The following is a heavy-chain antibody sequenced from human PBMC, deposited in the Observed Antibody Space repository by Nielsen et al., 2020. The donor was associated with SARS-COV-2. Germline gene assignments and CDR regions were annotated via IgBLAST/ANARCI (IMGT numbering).Heavy chain of an antibody. CDR1: GFSFSTYA. Sequence: GESLKISCAASGFSFSTYAMSWVSQAQGKGLEWGSIISAGGDTAYYGDPVKGRFTISRDNSKNTLYLQMNNLRVDDTAMYYCAKEEEFRRYFDHWGVGTLVSAFS. D-gene: IGHD3-10*01. CDR2: ISAGGDTA. CDR3: AKEEEFRRYFDH. J-gene: IGHJ4*02. V-gene: IGHV3-23*01.